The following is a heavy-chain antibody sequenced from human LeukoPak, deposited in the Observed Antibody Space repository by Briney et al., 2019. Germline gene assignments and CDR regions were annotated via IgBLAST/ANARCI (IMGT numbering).Heavy chain of an antibody. J-gene: IGHJ4*02. Sequence: GGSLRLSCAASGFTFSSYWMHWVRHTPGKGLVWVSRIKGDGSSTSYADSVKGRFAISRDNAKNTLYLQMNSLRAEDTAVYYCARDGYSFGHDFDYWGQGTLVTVSS. CDR1: GFTFSSYW. CDR3: ARDGYSFGHDFDY. V-gene: IGHV3-74*01. D-gene: IGHD5-18*01. CDR2: IKGDGSST.